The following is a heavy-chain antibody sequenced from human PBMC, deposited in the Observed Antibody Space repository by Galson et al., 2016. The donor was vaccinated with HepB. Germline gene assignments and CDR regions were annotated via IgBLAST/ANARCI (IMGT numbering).Heavy chain of an antibody. CDR3: ARANYGGSFDY. D-gene: IGHD4-23*01. CDR1: DNTFTNFG. Sequence: SCKASDNTFTNFGFTWVRQAPGQGLEWMGWISSYNGYTDYPQRLQGRITMTADTSTSTVYMELRSLRPDDTAIYYCARANYGGSFDYWGQGTLVTVSS. J-gene: IGHJ4*02. CDR2: ISSYNGYT. V-gene: IGHV1-18*01.